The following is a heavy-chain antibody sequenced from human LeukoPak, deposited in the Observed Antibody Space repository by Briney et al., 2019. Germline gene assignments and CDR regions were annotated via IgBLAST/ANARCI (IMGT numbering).Heavy chain of an antibody. J-gene: IGHJ3*02. CDR1: GASMTSSNW. CDR3: ARDRIGAFDI. CDR2: ISHSGST. D-gene: IGHD2-21*01. Sequence: PSETLSLTCAISGASMTSSNWWSWVRQPPGKGLEWIGEISHSGSTNYNPSLKSRVTISVDKSKTQFSLKVNSVTAADTAVYYCARDRIGAFDIWGQGTMVTVSS. V-gene: IGHV4-4*02.